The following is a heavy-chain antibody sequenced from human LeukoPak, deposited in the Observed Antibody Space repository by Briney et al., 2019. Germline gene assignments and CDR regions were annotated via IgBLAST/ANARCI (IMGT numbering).Heavy chain of an antibody. CDR3: ARAMVRGVITTGFDY. D-gene: IGHD3-10*01. Sequence: GGSLRLSCAASGFTFSSYAMSWVRQAPGKGLEWVSYISSSGSTIYYADSVKGRFTISRDNAKNSLYLQMNSLRAEDTAVYYCARAMVRGVITTGFDYWGQGTLVTVSS. J-gene: IGHJ4*02. CDR1: GFTFSSYA. V-gene: IGHV3-48*04. CDR2: ISSSGSTI.